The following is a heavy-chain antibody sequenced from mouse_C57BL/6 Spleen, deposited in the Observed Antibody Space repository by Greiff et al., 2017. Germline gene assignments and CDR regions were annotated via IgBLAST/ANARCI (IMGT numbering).Heavy chain of an antibody. CDR2: IDPSDSYT. CDR3: ARKDSSYVMDY. D-gene: IGHD1-1*01. J-gene: IGHJ4*01. CDR1: GYTFTSYW. Sequence: QVQLQQSGAELVRPGTSVKLSCKASGYTFTSYWMHWVKQRPGQGLEWIGVIDPSDSYTNYNQKFKGKATLTVDTSSSTAYMQLSSLTSEDSAVYYCARKDSSYVMDYWGQGTSVTVSS. V-gene: IGHV1-59*01.